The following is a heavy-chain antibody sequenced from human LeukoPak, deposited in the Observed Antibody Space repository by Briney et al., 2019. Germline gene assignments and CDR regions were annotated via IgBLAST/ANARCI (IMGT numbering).Heavy chain of an antibody. CDR2: IYYSGST. D-gene: IGHD2-15*01. Sequence: KPSEPLSLTCTVSGGSISSYYWRWLRQPPGKGLEWIGYIYYSGSTNYTPSLKSRVTISVDTSQNQFSLKPSSVTAADTAVYYCAKVALYCSGGSCYPNWFDHWGQGTLVTVSS. CDR1: GGSISSYY. V-gene: IGHV4-59*01. J-gene: IGHJ5*02. CDR3: AKVALYCSGGSCYPNWFDH.